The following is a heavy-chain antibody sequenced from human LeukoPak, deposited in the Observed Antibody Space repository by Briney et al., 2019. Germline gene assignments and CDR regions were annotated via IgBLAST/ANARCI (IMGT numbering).Heavy chain of an antibody. CDR2: IKTDGSQI. Sequence: GGSLSLSCVASGFTFSSYWMTWVRQAPGKGLEWVANIKTDGSQIYYVDSVKGRFTISRDNAKNSLYLQMNSLRAEDTAVYYCARLYDFWSGYYTSWFDPWGQGTLDTVSS. CDR3: ARLYDFWSGYYTSWFDP. J-gene: IGHJ5*02. D-gene: IGHD3-3*01. V-gene: IGHV3-7*01. CDR1: GFTFSSYW.